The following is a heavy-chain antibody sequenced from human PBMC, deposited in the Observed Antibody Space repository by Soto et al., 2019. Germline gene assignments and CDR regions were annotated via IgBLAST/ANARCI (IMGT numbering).Heavy chain of an antibody. J-gene: IGHJ6*02. CDR1: GFTFSSYA. D-gene: IGHD3-22*01. V-gene: IGHV3-30-3*01. Sequence: QVQLVESGGGVVQPGRSLRLSCAASGFTFSSYAMHWVRQAPGKGLEWVAAISCDGSNKYYADSVKGRFTISRDNSKNTVYLQMNSLRAEDTAVYYCATGERGRSAYEYSGVDVWGQGTTVTVAS. CDR2: ISCDGSNK. CDR3: ATGERGRSAYEYSGVDV.